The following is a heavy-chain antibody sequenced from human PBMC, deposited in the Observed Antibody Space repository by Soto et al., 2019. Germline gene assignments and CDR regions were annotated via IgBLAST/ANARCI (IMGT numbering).Heavy chain of an antibody. CDR2: IYSGGST. J-gene: IGHJ6*02. Sequence: EVQLVESGGGLVQPGGSLRLSCAASGFTVSSNYMSWVRQAPGKGLEWVSVIYSGGSTYYEDSVKGRFTISRHNSKNTLYLQMNSLSAEDTAIYYCARDPYYDSSGYLASNGMDVWGQGTTVTVSS. CDR3: ARDPYYDSSGYLASNGMDV. D-gene: IGHD3-22*01. CDR1: GFTVSSNY. V-gene: IGHV3-53*04.